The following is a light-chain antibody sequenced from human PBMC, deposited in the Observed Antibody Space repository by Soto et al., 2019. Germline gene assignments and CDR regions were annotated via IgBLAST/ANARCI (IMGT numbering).Light chain of an antibody. Sequence: SVLTQPPSASGTPGQGVAISCSGSSSNMGSNTVNWYQHLPGTAPKLLIYNDNQRPSGVPDRFFGSKSGTSASLAITGLQSEDEADYYCAAWDGSLNHILFGGGTQLTVL. CDR2: NDN. CDR1: SSNMGSNT. V-gene: IGLV1-44*01. CDR3: AAWDGSLNHIL. J-gene: IGLJ2*01.